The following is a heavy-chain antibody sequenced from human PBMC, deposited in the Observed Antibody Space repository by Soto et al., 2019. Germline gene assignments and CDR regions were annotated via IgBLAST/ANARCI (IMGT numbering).Heavy chain of an antibody. V-gene: IGHV3-30*18. CDR3: AKVREELLLLVALES. J-gene: IGHJ4*02. CDR1: VFIFNKSA. D-gene: IGHD2-8*02. Sequence: PGGSXGLSGSSSVFIFNKSAIHGFRQAPGKGLGWVAFISDDGLNKFYADSVKGRFTISRYNSKNTIYLQMNSLRAEDTAVYYSAKVREELLLLVALESWGKGTLVT. CDR2: ISDDGLNK.